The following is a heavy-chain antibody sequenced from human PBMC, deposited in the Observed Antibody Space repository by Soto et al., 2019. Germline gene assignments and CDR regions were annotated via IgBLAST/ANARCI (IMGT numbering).Heavy chain of an antibody. CDR3: ARGPSGDKVDY. D-gene: IGHD1-26*01. CDR2: IYNSGNT. CDR1: GGSISSGDYD. V-gene: IGHV4-30-4*01. Sequence: QVQLQESGPGLVEPSQTLSLTCTVSGGSISSGDYDWSWIRQPPGKDLEGIGHIYNSGNTYSNPSLKSRVTISVDTSKNQFSLKLSSVTAADTAVYYCARGPSGDKVDYWGQGTLVTVSS. J-gene: IGHJ4*02.